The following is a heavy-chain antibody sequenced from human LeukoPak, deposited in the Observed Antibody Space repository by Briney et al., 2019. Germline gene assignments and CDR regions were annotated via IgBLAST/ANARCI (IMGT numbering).Heavy chain of an antibody. CDR3: ARDDGYNWGLIDY. V-gene: IGHV1-69*05. Sequence: VASVKVSCKASGGTFSSYAISWVRQAPGQPLEWMGGIIPIFGTANYAQKFQGRVTITTDESTSTAHRELSSLRSEDTAVYYCARDDGYNWGLIDYWGQGTLVTVSS. CDR2: IIPIFGTA. D-gene: IGHD5-24*01. CDR1: GGTFSSYA. J-gene: IGHJ4*02.